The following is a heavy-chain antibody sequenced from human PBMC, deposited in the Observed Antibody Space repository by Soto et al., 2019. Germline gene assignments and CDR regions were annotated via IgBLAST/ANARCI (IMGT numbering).Heavy chain of an antibody. CDR3: ARIGYCTNGVCANFDY. D-gene: IGHD2-8*01. J-gene: IGHJ4*02. CDR1: GGSISSGDYY. Sequence: PSETLSLTCTVSGGSISSGDYYWSWIRQPPGKGLEWIGYIYYSGSTYYNPSLKSRVTISVDTSKNQFSLKLSSVTVADTAVYYCARIGYCTNGVCANFDYWGQGTLVTVSS. V-gene: IGHV4-30-4*01. CDR2: IYYSGST.